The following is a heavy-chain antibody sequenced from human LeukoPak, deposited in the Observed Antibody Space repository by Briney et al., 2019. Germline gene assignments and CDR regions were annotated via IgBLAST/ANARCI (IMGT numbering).Heavy chain of an antibody. CDR3: ARDLLYSESYSWYFDL. CDR1: GFTFSRNG. CDR2: KYYDGGNK. J-gene: IGHJ2*01. D-gene: IGHD1-26*01. V-gene: IGHV3-30*12. Sequence: PGGSLRLSCAASGFTFSRNGMHWVRQVPGKGLEWVALKYYDGGNKYYVDSVKGRFTISRDNSKNMLYLQMNSLRAEDTAVYYCARDLLYSESYSWYFDLWGRGIPVTVSS.